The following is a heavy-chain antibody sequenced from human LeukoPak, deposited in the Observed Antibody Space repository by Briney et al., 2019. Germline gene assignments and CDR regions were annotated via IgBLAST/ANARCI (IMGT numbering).Heavy chain of an antibody. J-gene: IGHJ4*02. CDR1: GGSISSGTYY. CDR3: ARQGDDYGGTWGFDY. V-gene: IGHV4-39*01. Sequence: SETLSLTCTVSGGSISSGTYYWGWIRQPPGKGLEWIGSMYYSGNTYYNPSLKSRITISVDTSKNQFSPKLNSVTAADTAVYYCARQGDDYGGTWGFDYWGQGTLVTVSS. D-gene: IGHD4-23*01. CDR2: MYYSGNT.